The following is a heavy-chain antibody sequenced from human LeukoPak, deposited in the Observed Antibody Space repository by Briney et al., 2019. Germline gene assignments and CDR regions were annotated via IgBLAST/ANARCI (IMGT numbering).Heavy chain of an antibody. CDR2: INHSGST. Sequence: SETLSLTCAVYGGSFSGYYWSWIRQPPGKGLEWIGEINHSGSTNYNPSLKSRVTISVDTYKNQFSLKLSSVTAADTAVYYCARLFRYGDYNRFDYWGQGTPVTVSS. CDR1: GGSFSGYY. CDR3: ARLFRYGDYNRFDY. D-gene: IGHD4-17*01. J-gene: IGHJ4*02. V-gene: IGHV4-34*01.